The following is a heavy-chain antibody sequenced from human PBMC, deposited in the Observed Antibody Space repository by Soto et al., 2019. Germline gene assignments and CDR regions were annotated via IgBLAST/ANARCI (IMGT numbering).Heavy chain of an antibody. V-gene: IGHV4-30-2*01. CDR2: IYHSGST. CDR3: AISQTKVTSYDY. D-gene: IGHD4-17*01. J-gene: IGHJ4*02. CDR1: GGSISSGGYS. Sequence: SETLSLTCAVSGGSISSGGYSWSWIRQPPGEGLEWIGYIYHSGSTYYNPSLKSRVTISVDRSKNQFSLKLSSVTAADTAVYYCAISQTKVTSYDYWGQGTLVTVSS.